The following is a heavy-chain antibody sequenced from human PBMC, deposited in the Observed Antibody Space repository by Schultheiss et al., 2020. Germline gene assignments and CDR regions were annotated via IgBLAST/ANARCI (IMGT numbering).Heavy chain of an antibody. Sequence: GSLRLSCAASGFTVSNTNMTWVRQAPGKGLGWVSFIYSDGRTYYADSVKGRFTISRDNSKNALYLQMNSLRAEDTAMYYCARGSPPASYPYYFDCWGQGTLVTVSS. J-gene: IGHJ4*02. CDR3: ARGSPPASYPYYFDC. CDR1: GFTVSNTN. V-gene: IGHV3-53*01. D-gene: IGHD2-21*01. CDR2: IYSDGRT.